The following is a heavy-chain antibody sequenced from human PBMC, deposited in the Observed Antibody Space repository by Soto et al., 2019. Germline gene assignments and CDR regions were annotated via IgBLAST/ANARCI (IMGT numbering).Heavy chain of an antibody. CDR3: ARDHSDYGDYVDAFDI. CDR2: IWYDGSNK. V-gene: IGHV3-33*01. CDR1: GFTFSSYG. D-gene: IGHD4-17*01. J-gene: IGHJ3*02. Sequence: QVQLVESGGGVVQPGRSLRLSCAASGFTFSSYGMHWVRQAPGKGLEWVAVIWYDGSNKYYADSVKGRFTISRDNSKNTLYLQMNSLRAEDTAVYYCARDHSDYGDYVDAFDIWGQGTMVTVSS.